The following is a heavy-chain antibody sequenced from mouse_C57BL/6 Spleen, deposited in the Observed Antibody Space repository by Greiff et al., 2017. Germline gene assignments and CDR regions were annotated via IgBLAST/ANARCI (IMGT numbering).Heavy chain of an antibody. J-gene: IGHJ1*03. D-gene: IGHD2-4*01. CDR3: ARRLRRPDWYFDV. CDR1: GYTFTDYN. V-gene: IGHV1-18*01. Sequence: VQLKQSGPELVKPGASVKIPCKASGYTFTDYNMDWVKQSHGKSLEWIGDINPNNGGTIYNQKFKGKATLTVDKSSSTAYMELRSLTSEDTAVYYCARRLRRPDWYFDVWGTGTTVTVSS. CDR2: INPNNGGT.